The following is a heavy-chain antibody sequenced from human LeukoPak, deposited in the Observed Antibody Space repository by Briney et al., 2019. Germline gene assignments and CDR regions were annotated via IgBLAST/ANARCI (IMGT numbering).Heavy chain of an antibody. Sequence: SETLSLTCAVSGGSISSSNWWSWVRQPSGKGLEWIGEIYHSGSTNYNPSLKSRVAISVDKSKNQFSLKLSSVTAADTAVYYCARDPRDGYAFDYWGQGTLVTVSS. CDR3: ARDPRDGYAFDY. CDR2: IYHSGST. J-gene: IGHJ4*02. CDR1: GGSISSSNW. V-gene: IGHV4-4*02. D-gene: IGHD5-24*01.